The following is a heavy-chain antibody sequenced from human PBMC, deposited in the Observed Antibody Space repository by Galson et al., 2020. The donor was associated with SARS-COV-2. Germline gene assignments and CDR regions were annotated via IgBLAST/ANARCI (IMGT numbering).Heavy chain of an antibody. D-gene: IGHD6-19*01. CDR3: LSYSSTRHNF. V-gene: IGHV3-64D*09. CDR1: GFLFSDYA. Sequence: GESLKISCATSGFLFSDYAMHWVRQAPGKGLEYVSAISPNAATSFYADSVDGRFTMSRDNSRNMFYLHMTGLRLDDTAVYYCLSYSSTRHNFWGQGTLVTVSS. J-gene: IGHJ4*02. CDR2: ISPNAATS.